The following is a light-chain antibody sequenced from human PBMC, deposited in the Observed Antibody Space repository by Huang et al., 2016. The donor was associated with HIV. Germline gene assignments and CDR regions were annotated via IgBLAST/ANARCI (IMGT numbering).Light chain of an antibody. CDR3: QQLNSYRLT. CDR1: QGSISY. Sequence: NQLTQSPSSLSASVGDRVTITCRASQGSISYLAWYQQKPGKAPKLLIYGTSTLQRGVPSRFSGSGSGTDFTLTINSLQPEDFATYYCQQLNSYRLTFGGGTRVEI. CDR2: GTS. V-gene: IGKV1-9*01. J-gene: IGKJ4*01.